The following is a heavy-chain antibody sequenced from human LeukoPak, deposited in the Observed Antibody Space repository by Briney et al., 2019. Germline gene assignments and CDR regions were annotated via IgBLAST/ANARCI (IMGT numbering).Heavy chain of an antibody. CDR1: GFTFNSYS. CDR2: ISSSSSTI. CDR3: ARYGSFPNYGMDV. Sequence: GGSLRLSCAASGFTFNSYSMNWVRQAPGKGLEWVSYISSSSSTIYYADSVKGRFTISRDNAKNSLYLQMNSLRAEDTAVYYCARYGSFPNYGMDVWGQGTTVTVSS. D-gene: IGHD2/OR15-2a*01. V-gene: IGHV3-48*01. J-gene: IGHJ6*02.